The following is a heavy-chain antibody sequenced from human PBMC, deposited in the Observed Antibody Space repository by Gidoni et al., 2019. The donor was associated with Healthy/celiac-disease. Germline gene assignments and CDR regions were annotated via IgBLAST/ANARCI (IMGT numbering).Heavy chain of an antibody. CDR3: ARLHYYYDSSGFVTFDY. D-gene: IGHD3-22*01. V-gene: IGHV4-39*01. J-gene: IGHJ4*02. Sequence: QLQLQESGPGLVKPSETLSLTCPFSGGPIRRSSYYWGWIRQPPGKGLEWIGSIYYSGRTYYNPSLKSRVTISVDTSKNQFSLKLSSVTAADTAVYYCARLHYYYDSSGFVTFDYWGQGTLVTVSS. CDR2: IYYSGRT. CDR1: GGPIRRSSYY.